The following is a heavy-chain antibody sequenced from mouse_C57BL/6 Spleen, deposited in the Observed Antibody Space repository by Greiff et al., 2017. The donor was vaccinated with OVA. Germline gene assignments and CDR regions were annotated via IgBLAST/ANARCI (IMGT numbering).Heavy chain of an antibody. J-gene: IGHJ3*01. Sequence: EVKLMESEGGLVQPGSSMKLSCTASGFTFSDYYMAWVRQVPEKGLEWVANINYDGSSTYYLDSLKSRFIISRDNAKNILYLQMSSLKSEDTATYYCARDRGYDYEGFAYWGQGTLVTVSA. CDR3: ARDRGYDYEGFAY. CDR2: INYDGSST. CDR1: GFTFSDYY. D-gene: IGHD2-4*01. V-gene: IGHV5-16*01.